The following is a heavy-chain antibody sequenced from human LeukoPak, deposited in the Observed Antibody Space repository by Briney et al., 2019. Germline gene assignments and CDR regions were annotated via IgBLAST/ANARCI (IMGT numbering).Heavy chain of an antibody. J-gene: IGHJ5*02. CDR1: GFTFSSYW. CDR2: INSDGSST. V-gene: IGHV3-74*01. CDR3: ARDPGSVVCSSTSCYEYNWFDP. Sequence: GGSLRLSCAASGFTFSSYWMHWVRQAPGKGLVWVSRINSDGSSTSYADSVKGRFTISRDNAKNTLYLQMNSLRAEDTAVYYCARDPGSVVCSSTSCYEYNWFDPWGQGTLVTVSS. D-gene: IGHD2-2*01.